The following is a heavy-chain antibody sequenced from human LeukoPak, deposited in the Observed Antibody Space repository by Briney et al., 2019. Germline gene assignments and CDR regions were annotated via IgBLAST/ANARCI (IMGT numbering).Heavy chain of an antibody. CDR3: ARVNSSGWYFDY. J-gene: IGHJ4*02. Sequence: ASVKVSCKASGYTVTGYYMHWVRQAPGQGLEWMGWINPNSGGTNYAQKFQGRVTMTRDTSISTAYMELSRLRSDDTAVYYCARVNSSGWYFDYWGQGTLVTVSS. D-gene: IGHD6-19*01. CDR2: INPNSGGT. V-gene: IGHV1-2*02. CDR1: GYTVTGYY.